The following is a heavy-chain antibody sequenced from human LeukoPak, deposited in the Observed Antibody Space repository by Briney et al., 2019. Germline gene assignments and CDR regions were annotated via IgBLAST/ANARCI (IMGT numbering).Heavy chain of an antibody. J-gene: IGHJ3*02. V-gene: IGHV3-21*01. CDR1: GFTFSSYS. Sequence: PGGSLRLSCAASGFTFSSYSMNWVRQAPGKGLEWVSSISSSSSYIYYADSVKGRFTISRDNAKNSLYLQMNSLRAEDTAVYYCARDRGNWNADADAFDIWAKGQWSPSLQ. CDR2: ISSSSSYI. CDR3: ARDRGNWNADADAFDI. D-gene: IGHD1-20*01.